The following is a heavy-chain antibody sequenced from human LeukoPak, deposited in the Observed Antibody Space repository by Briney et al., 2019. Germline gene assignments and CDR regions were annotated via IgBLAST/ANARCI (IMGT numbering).Heavy chain of an antibody. Sequence: ASVKVSCTASGYIFTSYGISWVRQAPGQGLEWMGWISAYNGNTNYAQKLQGRVTMTTDTSTSTAYMELRSLRSDDTAVYYCARVSGSYLFAWFDPWGQGTLVTVSS. CDR3: ARVSGSYLFAWFDP. D-gene: IGHD1-26*01. J-gene: IGHJ5*02. CDR1: GYIFTSYG. V-gene: IGHV1-18*01. CDR2: ISAYNGNT.